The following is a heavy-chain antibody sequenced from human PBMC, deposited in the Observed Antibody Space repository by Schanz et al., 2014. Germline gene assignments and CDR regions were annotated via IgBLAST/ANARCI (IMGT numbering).Heavy chain of an antibody. Sequence: EVYLVESGGGLVQPGGSLRLSCAASGFTFFTYNMNWVRQAPGRGLEWISYIGSSTTMYYAASVKGRFTISRDNAKNSLYLQMNSLRDEDTAVYYCARDHPHRGVTGYYNDVWGQGTSVTVSS. CDR3: ARDHPHRGVTGYYNDV. CDR1: GFTFFTYN. V-gene: IGHV3-48*02. CDR2: IGSSTTM. J-gene: IGHJ6*02. D-gene: IGHD3-9*01.